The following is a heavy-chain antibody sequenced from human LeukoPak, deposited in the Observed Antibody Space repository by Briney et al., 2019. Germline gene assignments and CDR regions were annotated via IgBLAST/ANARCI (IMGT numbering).Heavy chain of an antibody. V-gene: IGHV1-2*02. J-gene: IGHJ4*02. Sequence: ASVKVSCKDSGYTFTDYYMHWVRQAPGQGLEWMGWINPKSGGTKYAQNFEGRVTMTTDTSISTAYMELTGLRSDDTAVYYCARDLRAWLQSFGSFIWGQGTLVTVSS. CDR2: INPKSGGT. D-gene: IGHD5-24*01. CDR3: ARDLRAWLQSFGSFI. CDR1: GYTFTDYY.